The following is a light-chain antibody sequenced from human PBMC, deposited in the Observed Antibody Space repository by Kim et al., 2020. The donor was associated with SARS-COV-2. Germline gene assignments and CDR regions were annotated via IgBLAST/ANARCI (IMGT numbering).Light chain of an antibody. J-gene: IGLJ2*01. Sequence: SYELTQPPSVPVSPGQTASITCSGDKLGDKYACWYQQKPGQSPVLVIYQDSKRPSGIPERFSGSNSGNTATLTISGTQAMDEADYYCQAWDSSTVVFGGG. CDR3: QAWDSSTVV. V-gene: IGLV3-1*01. CDR1: KLGDKY. CDR2: QDS.